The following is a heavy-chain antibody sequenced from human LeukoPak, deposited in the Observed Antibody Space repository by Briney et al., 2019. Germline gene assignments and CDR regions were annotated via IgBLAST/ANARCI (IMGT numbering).Heavy chain of an antibody. D-gene: IGHD3-16*01. CDR1: GGSISSGDYY. V-gene: IGHV4-30-4*08. CDR2: IYYSGST. J-gene: IGHJ4*02. Sequence: SETLSLTCTVSGGSISSGDYYWSWIRQPPGKGLEWIGYIYYSGSTYYNPSLKSRVTISVDTSKNQFSLKLSSVTAADTAVYYCARVPRGGYFDYWGQGTLVTVSS. CDR3: ARVPRGGYFDY.